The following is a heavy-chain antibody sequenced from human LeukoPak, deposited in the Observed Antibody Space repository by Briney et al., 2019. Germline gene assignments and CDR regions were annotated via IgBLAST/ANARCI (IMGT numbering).Heavy chain of an antibody. CDR2: ISSDGSGT. J-gene: IGHJ3*02. Sequence: GGSLRLSCAASGFTFSSYWMHWVRQAPGKGLVWVSRISSDGSGTTYADSVKGRFTIARDNAKNTLYLQMSSLRAEDTAVYYCARGKGGNEAFDIWGQGTMVTVSS. V-gene: IGHV3-74*01. CDR3: ARGKGGNEAFDI. CDR1: GFTFSSYW.